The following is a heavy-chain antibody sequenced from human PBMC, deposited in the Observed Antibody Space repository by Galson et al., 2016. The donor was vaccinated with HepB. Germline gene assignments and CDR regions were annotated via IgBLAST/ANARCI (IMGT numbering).Heavy chain of an antibody. V-gene: IGHV3-23*01. Sequence: SLRLSCAASGFSISDYAMRWVRRAPGKGLEWVSSINVNGETTYYADSVKGRFTISRDNSRNTLYLQMNSLRVEDAAIYFCAGGTSWHHFNFWGQGSLVTVSS. CDR3: AGGTSWHHFNF. D-gene: IGHD4-23*01. CDR1: GFSISDYA. J-gene: IGHJ4*02. CDR2: INVNGETT.